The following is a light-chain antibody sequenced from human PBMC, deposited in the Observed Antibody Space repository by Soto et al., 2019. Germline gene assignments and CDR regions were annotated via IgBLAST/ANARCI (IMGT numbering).Light chain of an antibody. CDR2: GAS. Sequence: DIVLTQSPGTLSLSLPERATLYSRASQSVSSSYLGWYQQKPGQAPRLLIYGASSRATGIPDRFSGSGSGTAFTLTTSRLEPEDCAVYYCQQYNDWPPKITFGQGTRLEI. CDR3: QQYNDWPPKIT. V-gene: IGKV3-20*01. J-gene: IGKJ5*01. CDR1: QSVSSSY.